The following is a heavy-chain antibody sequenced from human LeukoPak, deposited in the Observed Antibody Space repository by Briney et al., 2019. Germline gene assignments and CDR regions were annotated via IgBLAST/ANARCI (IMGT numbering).Heavy chain of an antibody. CDR1: GYTFTSYA. J-gene: IGHJ6*03. CDR2: ISAYNGNT. V-gene: IGHV1-18*01. D-gene: IGHD3-10*01. Sequence: ASVKASCKASGYTFTSYAISWVRQAPGQGLEWMGWISAYNGNTHYAQKVQDRVTMTTDTSTSTAYMELSSLRSEDTAVYYCARHAGGVWFGELTYYYYYMDVWGKGTTVTISS. CDR3: ARHAGGVWFGELTYYYYYMDV.